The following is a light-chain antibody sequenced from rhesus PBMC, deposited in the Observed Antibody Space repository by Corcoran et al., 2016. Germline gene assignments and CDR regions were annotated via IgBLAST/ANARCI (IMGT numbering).Light chain of an antibody. J-gene: IGKJ1*01. CDR1: RDISGW. Sequence: DIQMTQSPSSLSASIGDTVTITCQASRDISGWLAWFQQRPGKAPTILIYKASHMERGVPSRFRGGGSGTDFTLTINNLQPKDFSTSFCLQYSSDSLTFGQGTKVEVK. CDR2: KAS. V-gene: IGKV1-22*01. CDR3: LQYSSDSLT.